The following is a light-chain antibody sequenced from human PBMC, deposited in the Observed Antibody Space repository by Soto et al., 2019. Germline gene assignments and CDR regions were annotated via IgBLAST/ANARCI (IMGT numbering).Light chain of an antibody. Sequence: AIRMTQSPSSFSASTGDRVTITCRASQGISSYLAWYQQKPGKAPKLLIYAASTLQSGVPSRFSGSGSGTDFTLTFCSLPSVDFATYYCQQYYSYPSLTFGGGTKVEIK. CDR3: QQYYSYPSLT. CDR2: AAS. V-gene: IGKV1-8*01. CDR1: QGISSY. J-gene: IGKJ4*01.